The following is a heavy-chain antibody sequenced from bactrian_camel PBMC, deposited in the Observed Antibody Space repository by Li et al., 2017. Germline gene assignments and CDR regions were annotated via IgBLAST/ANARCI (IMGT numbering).Heavy chain of an antibody. V-gene: IGHV3S53*01. CDR1: GYTVSSGC. CDR2: IERDGSI. D-gene: IGHD3*01. CDR3: KGVRLCGDSDIETV. Sequence: HVQLVESGGGSVQAGGSLRLSCAASGYTVSSGCMGWFRQAPGKEREAVAVIERDGSIEYAASVKGRFTASQGAKNTVYLQMNSLTPEDTGLYRCKGVRLCGDSDIETVWSQGTQVTVS. J-gene: IGHJ4*01.